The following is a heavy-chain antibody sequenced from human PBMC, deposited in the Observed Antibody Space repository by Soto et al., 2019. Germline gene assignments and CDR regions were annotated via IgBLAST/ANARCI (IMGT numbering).Heavy chain of an antibody. Sequence: QVQLVQSGAEVKKPGSSVKVSCKASGGTFSSYAISWVRQAPGQGLEWMGGIIPIFGTANYAQKFQGRVTITADESTSTAYMELSSLRSDDTAVYYCATAPDYYASSGDYYDSFAIWGQGTMVTVSS. CDR3: ATAPDYYASSGDYYDSFAI. V-gene: IGHV1-69*01. J-gene: IGHJ3*02. CDR1: GGTFSSYA. D-gene: IGHD3-22*01. CDR2: IIPIFGTA.